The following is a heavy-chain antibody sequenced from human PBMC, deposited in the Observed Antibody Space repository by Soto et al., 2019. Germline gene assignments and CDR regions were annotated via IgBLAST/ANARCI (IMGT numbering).Heavy chain of an antibody. V-gene: IGHV4-34*01. CDR2: INHSGST. Sequence: QVQLQQWGAGLLKPSETLSLTCAVYGGSFRGYYWSWIRQPPGKGLEWSGEINHSGSTNYNPSLTSRVTKSVDTSKNQFSLKLTSVTAADTAVYYCARGGNQGYAYWGQGTLVTVSS. D-gene: IGHD5-12*01. J-gene: IGHJ4*02. CDR3: ARGGNQGYAY. CDR1: GGSFRGYY.